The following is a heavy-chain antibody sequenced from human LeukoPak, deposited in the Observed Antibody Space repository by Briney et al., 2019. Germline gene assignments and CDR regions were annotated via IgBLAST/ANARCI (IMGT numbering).Heavy chain of an antibody. Sequence: GGSLRLSCAASGFTFSSYSMNWVRQAPGEGLEWVSSISSSSSYIYYADSVKGRFTISRDNAKNSLYLQMNSLRAEDTAVYYCARGLDYCSSTSCSPYYYYYMDVWGKGTTVTVSS. J-gene: IGHJ6*03. D-gene: IGHD2-2*01. CDR1: GFTFSSYS. V-gene: IGHV3-21*01. CDR3: ARGLDYCSSTSCSPYYYYYMDV. CDR2: ISSSSSYI.